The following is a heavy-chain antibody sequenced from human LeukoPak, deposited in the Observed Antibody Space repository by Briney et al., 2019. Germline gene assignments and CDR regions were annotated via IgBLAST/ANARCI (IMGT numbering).Heavy chain of an antibody. D-gene: IGHD3-22*01. CDR3: ASTPTYYYDSSGYYYGGMSKRFDY. Sequence: PSETLSLTCTVSGGSISSGDYYWSWIRQPPGKGLEWIGYIYYSGSTYYNPFLKSRVTISVDTSKNQFSLKLSSVTAADTAVYYCASTPTYYYDSSGYYYGGMSKRFDYWGQGTLVTVSS. V-gene: IGHV4-30-4*01. J-gene: IGHJ4*02. CDR1: GGSISSGDYY. CDR2: IYYSGST.